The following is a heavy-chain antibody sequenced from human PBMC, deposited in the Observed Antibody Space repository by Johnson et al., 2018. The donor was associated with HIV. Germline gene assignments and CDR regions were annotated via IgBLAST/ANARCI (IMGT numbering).Heavy chain of an antibody. D-gene: IGHD6-19*01. Sequence: VQLLESGGGVVQPGRSLRLSCAASGFTFSSYGMHWVRQAPGKGLEWVAVISYDGSNKYYADSVKGRFTISRDNSRNTLYLQMNSLRAEDTAVYYCAWWLKEAFDVWGQGTMVTVS. CDR2: ISYDGSNK. V-gene: IGHV3-30*03. CDR1: GFTFSSYG. J-gene: IGHJ3*01. CDR3: AWWLKEAFDV.